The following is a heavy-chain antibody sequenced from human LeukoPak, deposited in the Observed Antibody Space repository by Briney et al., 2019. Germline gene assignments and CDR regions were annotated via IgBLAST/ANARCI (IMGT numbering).Heavy chain of an antibody. J-gene: IGHJ4*02. CDR1: GYTFTSYA. D-gene: IGHD3-22*01. CDR2: INAGNGNT. Sequence: ASVKVSCKASGYTFTSYAIHWVRQAPGQRLEWMGWINAGNGNTKYSQKFQGRVTITRDTSASTAYMELSSLRSEDTAVYYCARDPSVPYYYDSRYFDYWGQGTLVTVSS. V-gene: IGHV1-3*01. CDR3: ARDPSVPYYYDSRYFDY.